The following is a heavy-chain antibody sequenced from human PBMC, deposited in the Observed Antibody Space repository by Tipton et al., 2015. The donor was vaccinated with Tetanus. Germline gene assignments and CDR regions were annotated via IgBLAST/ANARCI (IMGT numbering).Heavy chain of an antibody. Sequence: TLSLTCTVSGGSISSFYWYWIRQPPGKGLEWIAYIYQNGDVNYNPSLQSRVTISVDTSKNQFSLQLAFVTAADTAIYYCAKEALGVLNLWGKGTTVIVSS. CDR1: GGSISSFY. V-gene: IGHV4-59*01. CDR2: IYQNGDV. D-gene: IGHD1-14*01. J-gene: IGHJ6*04. CDR3: AKEALGVLNL.